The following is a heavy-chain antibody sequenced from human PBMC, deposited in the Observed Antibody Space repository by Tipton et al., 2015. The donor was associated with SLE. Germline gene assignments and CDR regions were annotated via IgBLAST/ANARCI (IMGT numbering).Heavy chain of an antibody. D-gene: IGHD3-3*01. CDR2: IYYSGST. Sequence: TLSLTCTVSDASISTYFWSWIRQPPGKGLEWIGYIYYSGSTNYNPSPKSRVTMSVDTSKNQFSLRLTSVTAADTAVYYCARLEDPFGIFGVPKGWFDPWGQGTLVTVSS. V-gene: IGHV4-59*01. CDR1: DASISTYF. J-gene: IGHJ5*02. CDR3: ARLEDPFGIFGVPKGWFDP.